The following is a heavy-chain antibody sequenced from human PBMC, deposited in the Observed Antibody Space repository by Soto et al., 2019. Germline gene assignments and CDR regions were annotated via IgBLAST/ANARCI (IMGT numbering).Heavy chain of an antibody. J-gene: IGHJ6*02. CDR3: ARVKHTAMSEDYYGMDV. CDR2: IGTAGDT. Sequence: HLGGSLRLSCAASGLTFSSYDMHWVRQATGKGLEWVSAIGTAGDTYYPGSVKGRFTISRENAKNSLYLQMNSLRAGDTAVYYCARVKHTAMSEDYYGMDVWGQGTTVTVSS. CDR1: GLTFSSYD. D-gene: IGHD5-18*01. V-gene: IGHV3-13*01.